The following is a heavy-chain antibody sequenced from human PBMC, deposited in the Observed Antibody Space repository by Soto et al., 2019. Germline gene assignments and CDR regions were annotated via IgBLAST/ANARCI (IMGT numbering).Heavy chain of an antibody. CDR1: GFTFSDHY. CDR2: TRNKANSYTT. V-gene: IGHV3-72*01. CDR3: ARAGNWGSDY. D-gene: IGHD7-27*01. Sequence: GGSLRLSCAASGFTFSDHYMDWVRQAPGKGLEWVGRTRNKANSYTTEYATSVKGRFTISRDDSKNSLYLQMNSLKTEDTAVYYCARAGNWGSDYWGQGTLVTVSS. J-gene: IGHJ4*02.